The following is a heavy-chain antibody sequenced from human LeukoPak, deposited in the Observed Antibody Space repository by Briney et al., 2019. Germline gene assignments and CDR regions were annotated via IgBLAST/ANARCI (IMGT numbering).Heavy chain of an antibody. CDR2: ISYDGSNK. CDR3: AKNGWFGELSQRLDY. CDR1: GFTFSSYG. V-gene: IGHV3-30*18. D-gene: IGHD3-10*01. Sequence: GGSLRLSCAASGFTFSSYGMHWVRQAPGKGLEWVAVISYDGSNKYYADSVKGRFTISRDNSKNTLYLQMNSLRAEDTAVYYCAKNGWFGELSQRLDYWGQEPWSPSPQ. J-gene: IGHJ4*01.